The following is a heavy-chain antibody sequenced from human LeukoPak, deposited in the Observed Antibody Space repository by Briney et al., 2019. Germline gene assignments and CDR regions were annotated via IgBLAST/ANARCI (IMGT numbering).Heavy chain of an antibody. CDR2: ISSSSSYI. V-gene: IGHV3-21*01. J-gene: IGHJ4*02. D-gene: IGHD2-15*01. CDR1: GFTFSSYS. Sequence: GGSLRLSCAASGFTFSSYSMNWVRQSPGKGLEWVSSISSSSSYIYYADSVKGRFTISRDNAKNSLYLQMNSLRAEDTAVYYCARDLGYCSGGSCYIPIYSDYWGQGTLVTVSS. CDR3: ARDLGYCSGGSCYIPIYSDY.